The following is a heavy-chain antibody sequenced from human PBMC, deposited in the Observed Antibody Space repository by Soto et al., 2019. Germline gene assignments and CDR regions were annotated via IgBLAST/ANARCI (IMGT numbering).Heavy chain of an antibody. V-gene: IGHV3-21*01. CDR3: AREGSYDSSGSYIQAFCY. D-gene: IGHD3-22*01. CDR2: ISSSRTYI. CDR1: GFNFGSYV. Sequence: XEALRLTCATCGFNFGSYVMHGVGQAPGKGLEWVSSISSSRTYIYYADSVKGRFTISRDNAKNSLSLHMNSLTDEDTAIYYCAREGSYDSSGSYIQAFCYWGQGTLVTVSS. J-gene: IGHJ4*02.